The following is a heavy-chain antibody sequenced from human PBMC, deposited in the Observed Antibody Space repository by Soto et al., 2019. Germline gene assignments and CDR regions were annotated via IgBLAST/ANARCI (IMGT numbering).Heavy chain of an antibody. D-gene: IGHD2-21*02. CDR3: VRGPPAYCGCDFYRSA. V-gene: IGHV4-59*01. J-gene: IGHJ5*02. Sequence: SETRSFTCTVSNGSLSSNYWSWLRQSPGKGLGWIGNIYYSGSTNYSRSLKSRVSRSVDTSKSQFSLNLSSVTAADTAVYCCVRGPPAYCGCDFYRSAWGVGTLVTVSS. CDR2: IYYSGST. CDR1: NGSLSSNY.